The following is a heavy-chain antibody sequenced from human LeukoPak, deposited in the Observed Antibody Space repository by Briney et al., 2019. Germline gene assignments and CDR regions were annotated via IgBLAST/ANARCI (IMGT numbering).Heavy chain of an antibody. J-gene: IGHJ4*02. Sequence: SETLSLTCTVSGGSISSSSYYWGWIRQPPGKGLEWIGSIYYSGSTYYNPSLKSRVTISVDTSKNQFSLKLSSVTAADTAVYYCARGPSGTVAGARNYYFDYWGQGTLVTVSS. D-gene: IGHD6-19*01. CDR3: ARGPSGTVAGARNYYFDY. V-gene: IGHV4-39*07. CDR1: GGSISSSSYY. CDR2: IYYSGST.